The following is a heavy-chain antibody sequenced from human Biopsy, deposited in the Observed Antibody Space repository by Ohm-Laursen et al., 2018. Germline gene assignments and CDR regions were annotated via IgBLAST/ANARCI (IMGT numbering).Heavy chain of an antibody. J-gene: IGHJ4*02. Sequence: GTLSLTCGVSGGSLNNHYWSWIRQSPGKGLEWLAYIYSSGRTNYNPSLKSRIIVSVDTSKNQLSLKVTSVTATDTAIYYCARHDRSGYWGLDYWGQGALVTVSA. V-gene: IGHV4-4*08. CDR1: GGSLNNHY. CDR3: ARHDRSGYWGLDY. CDR2: IYSSGRT. D-gene: IGHD3-22*01.